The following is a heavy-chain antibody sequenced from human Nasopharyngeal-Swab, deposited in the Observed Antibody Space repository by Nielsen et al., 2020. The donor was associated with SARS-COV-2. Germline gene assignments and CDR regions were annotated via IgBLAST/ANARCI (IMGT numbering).Heavy chain of an antibody. D-gene: IGHD6-13*01. CDR2: IRSSNDI. CDR1: GFIFSDYS. CDR3: ARERYSSSWYFDY. J-gene: IGHJ4*02. Sequence: GESLKISCAASGFIFSDYSMNWVRQAPGKGLEWISYIRSSNDIYYADSVKGRFTISRDHAKNSLYLQMSSLRVEDTAVYYCARERYSSSWYFDYWGQGTLVTVSS. V-gene: IGHV3-69-1*01.